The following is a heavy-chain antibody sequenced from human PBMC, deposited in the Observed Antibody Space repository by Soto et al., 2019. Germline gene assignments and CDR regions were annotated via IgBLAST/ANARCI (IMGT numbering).Heavy chain of an antibody. CDR2: IYTSGST. D-gene: IGHD3-10*01. Sequence: ASETLSLTCTVSGGSISSYYWSWIRQPAGKGLEWIGRIYTSGSTNYNPSLKSRVTMSVDTSKNQFSLKLSSVTAADTAVYYCARGDTMVRGVPQPWFDPWGKGPLVTSPQ. V-gene: IGHV4-4*07. CDR1: GGSISSYY. CDR3: ARGDTMVRGVPQPWFDP. J-gene: IGHJ5*02.